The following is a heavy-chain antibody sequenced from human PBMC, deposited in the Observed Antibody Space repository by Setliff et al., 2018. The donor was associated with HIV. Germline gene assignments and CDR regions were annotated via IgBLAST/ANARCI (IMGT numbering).Heavy chain of an antibody. CDR1: GYTFTSYA. D-gene: IGHD6-6*01. J-gene: IGHJ5*02. V-gene: IGHV1-3*01. CDR3: ARGFSVYSSSDPLLNWFDP. Sequence: GASVKVSCKASGYTFTSYAMHWARQAPGQRLEWMGWINAGNGNTKYSQKFQGRVTITRDTSASTAYMELSSLRSEDTAVYYCARGFSVYSSSDPLLNWFDPRGQGTQVTVSS. CDR2: INAGNGNT.